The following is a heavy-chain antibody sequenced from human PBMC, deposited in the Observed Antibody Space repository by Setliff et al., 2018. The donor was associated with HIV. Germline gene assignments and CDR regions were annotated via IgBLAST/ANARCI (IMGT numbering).Heavy chain of an antibody. J-gene: IGHJ1*01. V-gene: IGHV3-7*01. CDR3: ARGRHYDSSGYYRGYFQN. D-gene: IGHD3-22*01. CDR1: GFTFSSHW. CDR2: INQDGGVT. Sequence: GGSLRLSCAASGFTFSSHWMTWVRQAPGKGLEWVANINQDGGVTYYVESMKGRFTISRDNAKNSVYLQMNSLRVEDTAVYYCARGRHYDSSGYYRGYFQNWGQGTLVTVSS.